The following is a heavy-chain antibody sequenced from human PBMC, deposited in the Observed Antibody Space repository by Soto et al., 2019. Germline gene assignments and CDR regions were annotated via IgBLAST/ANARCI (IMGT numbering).Heavy chain of an antibody. CDR1: GFTFGSYG. CDR2: ISYDGSNK. CDR3: AKDLGGAVAAADYYYYYGMDV. D-gene: IGHD6-19*01. Sequence: QVQLVESGGGVVQPGRSLRLSCAASGFTFGSYGMHWVRQAPGKGLEWVAVISYDGSNKYYADSVKGRFTISRDNSKNTLYLQMNSLRAEDTAVYYCAKDLGGAVAAADYYYYYGMDVWGQGTTVTVSS. V-gene: IGHV3-30*18. J-gene: IGHJ6*02.